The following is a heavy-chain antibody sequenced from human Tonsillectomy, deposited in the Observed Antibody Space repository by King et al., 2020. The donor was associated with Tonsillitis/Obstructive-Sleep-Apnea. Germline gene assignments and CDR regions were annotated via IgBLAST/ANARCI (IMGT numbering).Heavy chain of an antibody. CDR3: ARDLYTSLWEYMDV. D-gene: IGHD1-26*01. Sequence: VQLVASGGGLVQPGRSLRLSCVASGFTFDDYAMHWVRQGPGKGLEWVSGISWNSDTIGYGDSVKGRFTISRDHAKNSLYLQMNSLRTEDTGLYYCARDLYTSLWEYMDVWGKGTTVTVSS. V-gene: IGHV3-9*01. CDR2: ISWNSDTI. J-gene: IGHJ6*03. CDR1: GFTFDDYA.